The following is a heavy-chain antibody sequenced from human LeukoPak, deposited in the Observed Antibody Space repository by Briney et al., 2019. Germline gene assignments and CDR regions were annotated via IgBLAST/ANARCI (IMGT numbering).Heavy chain of an antibody. D-gene: IGHD3-22*01. V-gene: IGHV3-64*01. J-gene: IGHJ1*01. CDR2: ISSNGGRT. CDR1: GFTFRSYG. Sequence: GSLRLSCAASGFTFRSYGMHWVRQAPGKGLEYVSAISSNGGRTYYANSVKGRLTISRDNSRNTLYLQMGSLRAEDMAVYYCATYYYDSGGFHFHHWGQGTLVTVSS. CDR3: ATYYYDSGGFHFHH.